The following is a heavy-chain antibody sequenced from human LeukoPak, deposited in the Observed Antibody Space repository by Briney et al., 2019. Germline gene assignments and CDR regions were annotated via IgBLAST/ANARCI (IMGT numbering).Heavy chain of an antibody. CDR1: GFTFRTYS. V-gene: IGHV3-30*03. J-gene: IGHJ3*02. Sequence: GGSLRLSCAASGFTFRTYSIHWVRQAPGKGLEWVTVVLADGRTQLYSDSVKGRFTVSRDNSLNTLHLQMNSLRAEDTAVYYCARVGAGYSSGWLGPHDAFDIWGQGTMVTVSS. CDR3: ARVGAGYSSGWLGPHDAFDI. D-gene: IGHD6-19*01. CDR2: VLADGRTQ.